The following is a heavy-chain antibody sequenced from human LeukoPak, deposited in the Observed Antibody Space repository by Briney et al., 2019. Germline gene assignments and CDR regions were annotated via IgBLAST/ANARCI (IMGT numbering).Heavy chain of an antibody. Sequence: SETLPLTCTVSGGSFRSYYWSWIRQPPGKGLEWIGSIYYSGNTYYNPSLKSRATISVDTSKNQFSLRLSSVTAADTAVYYCARHGYCSGGNCYFDYWGQGTLVTVSS. J-gene: IGHJ4*02. CDR2: IYYSGNT. D-gene: IGHD2-15*01. V-gene: IGHV4-59*05. CDR1: GGSFRSYY. CDR3: ARHGYCSGGNCYFDY.